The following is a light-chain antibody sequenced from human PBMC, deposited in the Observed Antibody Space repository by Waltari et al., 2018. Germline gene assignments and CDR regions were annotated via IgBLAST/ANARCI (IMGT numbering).Light chain of an antibody. CDR3: MQVLQAPCI. Sequence: DIVMTQSPRSLTVTPGEPASISCKSSQSLVYTNGYNYLDWYIKKPGQSPQLLIYLASNLASGVPDRFSGSASGTEFTLNIRRVEPEDVGVYYCMQVLQAPCIFGPGTKVDIK. V-gene: IGKV2-28*01. CDR2: LAS. CDR1: QSLVYTNGYNY. J-gene: IGKJ3*01.